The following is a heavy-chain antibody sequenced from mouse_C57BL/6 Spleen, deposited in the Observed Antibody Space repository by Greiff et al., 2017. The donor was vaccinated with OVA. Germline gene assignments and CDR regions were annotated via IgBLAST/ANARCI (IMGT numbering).Heavy chain of an antibody. D-gene: IGHD3-2*02. J-gene: IGHJ2*01. CDR2: ISSGSSTI. V-gene: IGHV5-17*01. CDR1: GFTFSDYG. Sequence: DVMLVESGGGLVKPGGSLKLSCAASGFTFSDYGMHWVRQAPEKGLEWVAYISSGSSTIYSADTVKGRFTISRDNAKNTLFLQMTSLRSEDTAMYYCARPQDSSGYPYYFDYWGQGTTLTVSS. CDR3: ARPQDSSGYPYYFDY.